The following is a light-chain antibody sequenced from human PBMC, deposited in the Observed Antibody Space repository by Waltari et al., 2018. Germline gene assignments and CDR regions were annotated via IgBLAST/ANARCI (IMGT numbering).Light chain of an antibody. CDR2: DAP. V-gene: IGKV3-11*01. CDR3: QQRSNLLT. J-gene: IGKJ4*01. CDR1: QSVNNF. Sequence: EVVLIQTPATLSLSPGERAPLSCRASQSVNNFVGWYQQKSGQATRLLIYDAPNRAAGIPARFSGSGSGTEFTLTITSLEPEDFAIYYCQQRSNLLTFGGGTKVEIK.